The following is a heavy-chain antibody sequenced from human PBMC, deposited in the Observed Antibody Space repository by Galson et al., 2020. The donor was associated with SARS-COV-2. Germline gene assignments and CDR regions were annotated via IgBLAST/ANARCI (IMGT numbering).Heavy chain of an antibody. V-gene: IGHV3-33*06. J-gene: IGHJ4*02. D-gene: IGHD4-17*01. CDR1: GFTFSNYG. Sequence: SLRLSCAASGFTFSNYGMHWVRQAPGKGLVWLAVIWYDGSNNHYADSVKGRFTISRDNSKNTLYLQMNSLSAEDTAVYYCAKEDYGGYSKNFDYWGQGTLVTVSS. CDR2: IWYDGSNN. CDR3: AKEDYGGYSKNFDY.